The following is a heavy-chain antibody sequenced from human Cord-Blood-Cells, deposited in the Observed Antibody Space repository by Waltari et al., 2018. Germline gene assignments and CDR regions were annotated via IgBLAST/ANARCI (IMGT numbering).Heavy chain of an antibody. V-gene: IGHV4-30-2*01. Sequence: QLQLQESGSGLVKPSQTLSLTCAVSGGSISSGGYSWSWIRQPPGKGLEWIGYIDQRGSTYYNPARKGRVTISVDRSKNQFSLKLSSVTAADTAVYYCARAVESYCSSTSCYTYYFDYWGQGTLVTVSS. CDR2: IDQRGST. CDR3: ARAVESYCSSTSCYTYYFDY. J-gene: IGHJ4*02. CDR1: GGSISSGGYS. D-gene: IGHD2-2*02.